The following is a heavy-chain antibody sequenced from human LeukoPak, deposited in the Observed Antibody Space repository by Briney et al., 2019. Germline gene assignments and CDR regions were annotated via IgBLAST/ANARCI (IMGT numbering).Heavy chain of an antibody. Sequence: SETLSLTCAVYGESFSGYYWSWIRQPPGKGLEWIGEINHSGSTNYNPSLKSRVTISVDTSKNQFSLKLSSVTAADTAVYYCARGRYCSADICSGGDAFDIWGQGTMVSVSS. CDR3: ARGRYCSADICSGGDAFDI. CDR1: GESFSGYY. CDR2: INHSGST. J-gene: IGHJ3*02. V-gene: IGHV4-34*01. D-gene: IGHD2-15*01.